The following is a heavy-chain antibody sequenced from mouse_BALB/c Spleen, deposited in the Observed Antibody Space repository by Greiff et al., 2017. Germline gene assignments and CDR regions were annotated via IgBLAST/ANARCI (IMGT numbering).Heavy chain of an antibody. J-gene: IGHJ4*01. CDR1: GFTFSSYY. V-gene: IGHV5-6-2*01. CDR3: ARGDDYLYYAMDY. Sequence: DVKLVESGGGLVKLGGSLKLSCAASGFTFSSYYMSWVRQTPEKRLELVAAINSNGGSTYYPDTVKGRFTISRDNAKNTLYLQMSSLKSEDTALYYCARGDDYLYYAMDYWGQGTSVTVSS. CDR2: INSNGGST. D-gene: IGHD2-4*01.